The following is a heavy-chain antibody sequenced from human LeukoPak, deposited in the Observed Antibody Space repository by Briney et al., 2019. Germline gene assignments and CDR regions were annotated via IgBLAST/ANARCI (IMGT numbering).Heavy chain of an antibody. J-gene: IGHJ6*03. CDR1: GFTFSSYE. D-gene: IGHD3-16*02. V-gene: IGHV3-7*01. Sequence: GRSLRLSCAASGFTFSSYEMNWVRQAPGKGLEWVANIKQDGSEKYYVDSVKGRFTISRDNAKNSLYLQMNSLRAEDTAVYYCARDNMITFGGVIVTGYMDVWGKGTTVTVSS. CDR2: IKQDGSEK. CDR3: ARDNMITFGGVIVTGYMDV.